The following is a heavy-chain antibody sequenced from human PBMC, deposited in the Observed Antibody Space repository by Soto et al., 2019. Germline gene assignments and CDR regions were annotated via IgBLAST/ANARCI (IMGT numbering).Heavy chain of an antibody. V-gene: IGHV5-51*01. Sequence: GEXLKISCKGSGYSFTSYWIGWVRQMPGKGLEWMGIIYPGDSDTRYSPSFQGQVTISADKSISTAYLQWSSLKASDTAMYYCARSTLKYYYYYYGMDVWGQGTTVTVS. CDR3: ARSTLKYYYYYYGMDV. CDR1: GYSFTSYW. J-gene: IGHJ6*02. CDR2: IYPGDSDT.